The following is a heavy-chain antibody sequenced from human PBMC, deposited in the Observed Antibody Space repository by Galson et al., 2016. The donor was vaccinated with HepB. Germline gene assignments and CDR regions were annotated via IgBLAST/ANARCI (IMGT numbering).Heavy chain of an antibody. D-gene: IGHD4-23*01. Sequence: SETLSLTCAVSGGSISSRNWWNWVRQPPGKGLEWIGEIYHSGRTNYSPSLKSRVTMSVDKSKNQFSLRLNSVTAADTAVYYCAVDYGGNWAFDSWGQGTLATVSS. CDR2: IYHSGRT. J-gene: IGHJ4*02. V-gene: IGHV4-4*02. CDR3: AVDYGGNWAFDS. CDR1: GGSISSRNW.